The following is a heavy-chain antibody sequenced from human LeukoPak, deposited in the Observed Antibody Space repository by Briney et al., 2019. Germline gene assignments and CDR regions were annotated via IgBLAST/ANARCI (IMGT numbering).Heavy chain of an antibody. J-gene: IGHJ3*02. CDR1: GSSIRTYTH. Sequence: SETLSLTCTVSGSSIRTYTHWGWIRQPPGKGLEWIGSIHHTGSTYYNPSLKSRVTISVDTSKNQFSLKLSSVTAADTAVYYCARHPRRIAVAGHDAFDIWGQGTMVTVSS. CDR2: IHHTGST. D-gene: IGHD6-19*01. CDR3: ARHPRRIAVAGHDAFDI. V-gene: IGHV4-38-2*02.